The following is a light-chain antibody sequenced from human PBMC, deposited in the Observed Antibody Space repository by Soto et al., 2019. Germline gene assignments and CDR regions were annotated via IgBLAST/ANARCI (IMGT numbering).Light chain of an antibody. CDR1: QSVSSN. Sequence: EIVMTQSPATLSVSPGERATLSCRASQSVSSNLAWYQQKPGQAPRLLIYGASTRATGIPARFSGSGSGTEFTLTISSRQSEDFAVYYCQQYNNWPLLFGPGTKVDIK. V-gene: IGKV3-15*01. CDR2: GAS. CDR3: QQYNNWPLL. J-gene: IGKJ3*01.